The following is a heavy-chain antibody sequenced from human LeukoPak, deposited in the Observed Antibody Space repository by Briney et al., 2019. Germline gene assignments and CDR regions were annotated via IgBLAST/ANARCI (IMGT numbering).Heavy chain of an antibody. CDR3: ARASGSPSTLRSHYYFDY. CDR1: GYTFTSYG. CDR2: INPSGGST. V-gene: IGHV1-46*01. D-gene: IGHD1-26*01. J-gene: IGHJ4*02. Sequence: ASVKVSCKASGYTFTSYGITWVRQAPGQGLEWMGIINPSGGSTSYAQKFQGRVTMTRDTSTSTVYMELSSLRSEDTAVYYCARASGSPSTLRSHYYFDYWGQGTLVTVSS.